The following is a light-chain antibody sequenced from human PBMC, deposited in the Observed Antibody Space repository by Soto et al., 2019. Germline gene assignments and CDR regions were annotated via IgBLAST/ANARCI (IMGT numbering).Light chain of an antibody. Sequence: DIQMTQSPSSLSASVGDRFTITCRASQSIRSYLQWYQQRPGKAPKLLIYAASNLQSGVPSRFSASGSGTDFTLTLNSLQPEDFATYYCQQGYSTPWTFGQGTKVDIK. CDR2: AAS. CDR3: QQGYSTPWT. V-gene: IGKV1-39*01. CDR1: QSIRSY. J-gene: IGKJ1*01.